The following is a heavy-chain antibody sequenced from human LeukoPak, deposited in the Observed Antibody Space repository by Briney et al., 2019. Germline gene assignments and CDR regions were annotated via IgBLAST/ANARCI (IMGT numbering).Heavy chain of an antibody. V-gene: IGHV1-18*01. CDR3: ARVGTIFGVVIIPTTSPFDY. Sequence: GASVKVSCKASGYTFTSYGFSWVRQAPGQGLEWMGWISAYNGNTNYAQKLQGRVTMTTDTSTSTAYMELRSLRSDDTAVYYCARVGTIFGVVIIPTTSPFDYWGQGTLVTVSS. D-gene: IGHD3-3*01. CDR2: ISAYNGNT. J-gene: IGHJ4*02. CDR1: GYTFTSYG.